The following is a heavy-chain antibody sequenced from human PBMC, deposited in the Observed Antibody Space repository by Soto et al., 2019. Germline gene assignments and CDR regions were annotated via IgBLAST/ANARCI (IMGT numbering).Heavy chain of an antibody. CDR3: AKGRGVCFGELRYGKDV. Sequence: SETLSLTCAVYGGSFSGYYWSWIRQPPGKGLEWIGEINHSGSTNYNPSLKSRVTISVDTSKNQFSLKLSSVTAADTAVYYCAKGRGVCFGELRYGKDVWGQGTTVTASS. CDR2: INHSGST. V-gene: IGHV4-34*01. J-gene: IGHJ6*02. CDR1: GGSFSGYY. D-gene: IGHD3-10*01.